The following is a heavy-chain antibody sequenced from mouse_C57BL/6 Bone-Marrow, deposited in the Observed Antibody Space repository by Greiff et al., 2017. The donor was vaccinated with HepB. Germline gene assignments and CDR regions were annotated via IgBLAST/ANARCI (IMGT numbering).Heavy chain of an antibody. Sequence: VQLQQPGAELVKPGASVKMSCKASGYTFTSYWITWVKQRPGQGLEWIGDIYPGSGSTNYNEKFKSKATLTVDTSSSTAYMQLSSLTSEDSAVYYCARGGDSSGPLFDYWGQGTTLTVSS. CDR1: GYTFTSYW. J-gene: IGHJ2*01. CDR3: ARGGDSSGPLFDY. V-gene: IGHV1-55*01. D-gene: IGHD3-2*02. CDR2: IYPGSGST.